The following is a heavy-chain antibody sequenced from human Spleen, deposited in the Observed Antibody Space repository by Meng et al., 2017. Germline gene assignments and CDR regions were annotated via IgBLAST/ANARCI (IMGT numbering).Heavy chain of an antibody. J-gene: IGHJ4*02. CDR2: ISAYNGDT. Sequence: QVQLGQSGAEVKKPGASVKVSCKASGYTFTTYGVSWVRQAPGQGLEWVAWISAYNGDTNYARSLQGRVTMTTDTSTSTAYLELRSLRSDDTAVYYCARVLGLRSFDRSLDYWGQGTLVTVSS. CDR3: ARVLGLRSFDRSLDY. CDR1: GYTFTTYG. V-gene: IGHV1-18*01. D-gene: IGHD3-9*01.